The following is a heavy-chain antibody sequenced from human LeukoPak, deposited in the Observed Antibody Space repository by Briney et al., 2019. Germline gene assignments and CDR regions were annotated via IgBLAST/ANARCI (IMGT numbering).Heavy chain of an antibody. D-gene: IGHD6-19*01. J-gene: IGHJ4*02. CDR2: ISGSGGST. CDR3: AKQSIAVAVPGGFDY. Sequence: GGSLRLSCAASRFTFSSYAMSWVRQAPGKGLEWVSAISGSGGSTYYADSVKGRFTISRDNSKNTLYLQMNSLRAEDTAVYYCAKQSIAVAVPGGFDYWGQGTLVTVSS. CDR1: RFTFSSYA. V-gene: IGHV3-23*01.